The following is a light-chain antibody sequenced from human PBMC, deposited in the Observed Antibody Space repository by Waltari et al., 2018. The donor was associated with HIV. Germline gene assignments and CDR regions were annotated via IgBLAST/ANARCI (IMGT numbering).Light chain of an antibody. CDR3: SSYISTTTL. V-gene: IGLV2-14*01. CDR1: SSDIGHYKY. Sequence: QSAPTQPASVSGSPGQSITISCTGTSSDIGHYKYVSWDQQSPGKAPKLMIYEVSNRPAGVSNRFSGSKSGNTASLTISGLQAEDEADYYCSSYISTTTLFGTGTKVTVL. J-gene: IGLJ1*01. CDR2: EVS.